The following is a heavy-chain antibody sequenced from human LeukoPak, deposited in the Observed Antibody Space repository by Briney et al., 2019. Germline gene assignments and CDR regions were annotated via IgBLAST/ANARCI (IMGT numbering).Heavy chain of an antibody. CDR2: INSADNVQ. D-gene: IGHD2-8*01. J-gene: IGHJ5*02. V-gene: IGHV3-48*03. Sequence: GGSLRLSCAASGFSLRTSEMNWVRQAPGKGPEWVAHINSADNVQYYTDSVRGRFTMSRDNAKDLLFLQMNSLRDDDTAVYYCARDTVNGPFVISLDLWGQGVLVTVSS. CDR3: ARDTVNGPFVISLDL. CDR1: GFSLRTSE.